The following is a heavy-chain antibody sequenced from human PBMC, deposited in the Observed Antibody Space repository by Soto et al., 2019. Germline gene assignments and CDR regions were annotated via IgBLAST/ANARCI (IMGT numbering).Heavy chain of an antibody. D-gene: IGHD5-18*01. CDR1: HVSLNFSY. CDR2: ICYRGTT. V-gene: IGHV4-59*12. J-gene: IGHJ5*02. Sequence: XETLSLXCSVSHVSLNFSYWGWIRQPPGKELEWIGNICYRGTTNYNPALQGRVTMSIDTSKNQLSLMLTSVTAADTAVYYCTRVATAVPSWGRGVLVTVSS. CDR3: TRVATAVPS.